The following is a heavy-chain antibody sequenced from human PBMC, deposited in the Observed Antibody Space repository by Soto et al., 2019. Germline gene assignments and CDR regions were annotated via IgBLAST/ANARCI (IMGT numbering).Heavy chain of an antibody. CDR2: MYYSGIT. CDR1: GAPVSSETHF. J-gene: IGHJ4*02. D-gene: IGHD1-26*01. Sequence: QVQLQESGPGLVKPSETLSLTCTVSGAPVSSETHFWTWIRQPPGKGLEWIGYMYYSGITNSNPALKSRVTLSVDRSRKQFSLSLNSVTAAGTAVYYCAREDMSGTYYFDYWGPGMQVTVSS. V-gene: IGHV4-61*01. CDR3: AREDMSGTYYFDY.